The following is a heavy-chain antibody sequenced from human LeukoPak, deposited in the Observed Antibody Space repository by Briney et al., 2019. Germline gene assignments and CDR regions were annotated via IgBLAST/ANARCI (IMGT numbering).Heavy chain of an antibody. CDR2: IRYDGSNK. Sequence: AGGSLRLSCAASGFTFSSYGMHRVRQAPGKGLEWVAFIRYDGSNKYYADSVKGRFTISRDNSKNTLYLQMNSLRAEDTAVYYCAKEREYYYDSSGHYYFDYWGQGTLVTVSS. V-gene: IGHV3-30*02. CDR1: GFTFSSYG. D-gene: IGHD3-22*01. CDR3: AKEREYYYDSSGHYYFDY. J-gene: IGHJ4*02.